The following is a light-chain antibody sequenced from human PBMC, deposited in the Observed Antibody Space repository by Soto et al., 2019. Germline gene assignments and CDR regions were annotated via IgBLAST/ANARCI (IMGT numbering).Light chain of an antibody. V-gene: IGLV1-40*01. Sequence: QSVLTQPPSVSGAPGQRVTISCTGSSSNIGAGYDVHWYQQLPGTAPKLLIYGNSNRPSGVPDRFSGSKSGTSASLAITGLQAEDEADYYCQSYDISLSGSVFGGGTKVT. J-gene: IGLJ2*01. CDR2: GNS. CDR1: SSNIGAGYD. CDR3: QSYDISLSGSV.